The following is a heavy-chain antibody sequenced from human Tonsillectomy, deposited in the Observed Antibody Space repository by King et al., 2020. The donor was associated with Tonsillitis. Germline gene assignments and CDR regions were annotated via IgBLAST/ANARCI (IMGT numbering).Heavy chain of an antibody. Sequence: VQLVQSGTEVKRPGASVKVSCKASGYTFTSYDINWVRQATGQGLEWMGWMNPNSANTGYAQKFQGRVTMTRNTSISTAYMELSSLRSEDTAVYYCARGIRDSSGCEYFQHWGQGTLVIVSS. V-gene: IGHV1-8*02. J-gene: IGHJ1*01. CDR1: GYTFTSYD. CDR3: ARGIRDSSGCEYFQH. D-gene: IGHD6-19*01. CDR2: MNPNSANT.